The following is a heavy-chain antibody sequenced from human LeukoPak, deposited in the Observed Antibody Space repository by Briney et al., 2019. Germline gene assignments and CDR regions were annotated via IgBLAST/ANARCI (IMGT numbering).Heavy chain of an antibody. CDR2: IWYDGSNK. J-gene: IGHJ4*02. D-gene: IGHD3-22*01. Sequence: GGSLRLSCAASGFTFSSYGMHWVRQAPGKGLEWVAVIWYDGSNKYYADSVKGRLTISRDNSKNTLYLQMNSLRAEDTAVYYCARPPVVGAPRFIFDYWGQGTLVAVSS. V-gene: IGHV3-33*01. CDR1: GFTFSSYG. CDR3: ARPPVVGAPRFIFDY.